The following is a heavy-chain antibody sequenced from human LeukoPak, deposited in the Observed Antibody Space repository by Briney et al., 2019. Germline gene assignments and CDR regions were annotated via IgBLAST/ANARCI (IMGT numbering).Heavy chain of an antibody. CDR3: AKGGLGTIVVVPAASYYGMDV. CDR2: ISYDGSNK. J-gene: IGHJ6*04. D-gene: IGHD2-2*01. CDR1: GFTFSSYG. Sequence: TGGSLRLSCAASGFTFSSYGMHWVRQAPGKGLEWVAVISYDGSNKYYADSVKGRFTISRDNSKNTLYLQMNSLRAEDTAVYYCAKGGLGTIVVVPAASYYGMDVWGKGTTVTVSS. V-gene: IGHV3-30*18.